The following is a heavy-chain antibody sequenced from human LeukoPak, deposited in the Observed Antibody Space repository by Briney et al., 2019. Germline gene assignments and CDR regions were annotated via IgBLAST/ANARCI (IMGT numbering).Heavy chain of an antibody. J-gene: IGHJ4*02. V-gene: IGHV1-8*02. CDR1: GYTFTSYD. D-gene: IGHD6-19*01. Sequence: ASVKVSCKASGYTFTSYDINWVRQATGQGLEWMGWMNPNSGNTGYAQKFQGRVTMTRDTSTSTVYMELSSLRSEDTAVYYCARAAVAGTAEWDDYWGQGTLVTVSS. CDR3: ARAAVAGTAEWDDY. CDR2: MNPNSGNT.